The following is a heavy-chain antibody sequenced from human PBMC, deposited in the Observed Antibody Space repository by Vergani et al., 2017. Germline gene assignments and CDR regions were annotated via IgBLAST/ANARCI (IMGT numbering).Heavy chain of an antibody. Sequence: QVQLVQSGAEVKKPGSSVKVSCKASGGTFSSYAISWVRQAPGQGLEWMGRIIPILGIANYAQKFQGRVTITADKSTSTAYMELSSLRSEDTAVYYCARARPHDSAPFDYWGQGTLVTVSS. D-gene: IGHD6-6*01. J-gene: IGHJ4*02. CDR3: ARARPHDSAPFDY. V-gene: IGHV1-69*04. CDR1: GGTFSSYA. CDR2: IIPILGIA.